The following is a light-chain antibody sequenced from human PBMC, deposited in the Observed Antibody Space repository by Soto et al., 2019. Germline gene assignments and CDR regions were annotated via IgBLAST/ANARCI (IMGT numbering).Light chain of an antibody. V-gene: IGKV1-39*01. CDR2: AAS. Sequence: DIQMTQSTSSLSASVADRVTITCRASQSIRRSLNWYQQKPGKAPNLLIYAASSLQTGVPSRFTGSGSGTDFTLTISNLQPEEFAVYYCQQTYSSPRTFGQGTKVDIK. CDR1: QSIRRS. CDR3: QQTYSSPRT. J-gene: IGKJ1*01.